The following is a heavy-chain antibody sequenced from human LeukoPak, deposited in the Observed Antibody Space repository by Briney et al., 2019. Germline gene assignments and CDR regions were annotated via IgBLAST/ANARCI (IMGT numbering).Heavy chain of an antibody. J-gene: IGHJ5*02. CDR2: IYYSGST. CDR3: ARGIYYYGSGRGVNWFDP. CDR1: GGSISSYY. V-gene: IGHV4-59*12. Sequence: PSETLSLTCTVSGGSISSYYWSWIRQPPGKGLEWIGYIYYSGSTNYNPSLKSRVTISVDTSKNQFSLKLSSVTAADTAVYYCARGIYYYGSGRGVNWFDPWGQGTLVTVSS. D-gene: IGHD3-10*01.